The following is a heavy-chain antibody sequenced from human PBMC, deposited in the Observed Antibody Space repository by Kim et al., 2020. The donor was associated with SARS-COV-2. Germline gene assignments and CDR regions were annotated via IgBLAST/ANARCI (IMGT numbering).Heavy chain of an antibody. V-gene: IGHV3-66*01. Sequence: GGSLRLSCAASGFTFSSNYMSWLRQAPGKGLEWLSGIYCGDKTYCLESVKGRLTITRSNSTNTLYHQISSLIVDDTTGFYCATNLATAAVVWCQGTLVA. CDR1: GFTFSSNY. CDR2: IYCGDKT. D-gene: IGHD6-25*01. J-gene: IGHJ4*02. CDR3: ATNLATAAVV.